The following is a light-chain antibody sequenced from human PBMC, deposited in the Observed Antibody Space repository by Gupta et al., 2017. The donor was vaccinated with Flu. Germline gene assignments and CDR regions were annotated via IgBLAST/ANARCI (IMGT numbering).Light chain of an antibody. CDR2: GAS. J-gene: IGKJ4*01. CDR1: QSVSSN. CDR3: QQDNNCPLT. V-gene: IGKV3-15*01. Sequence: IVITQSPATLSVSPGERATLSCRASQSVSSNLAWYQQKPGQAPRLLIYGASTRATGLPARFSGSGSGTEFTLTISSLQSEDFAVYYCQQDNNCPLTFGGGTKVEIK.